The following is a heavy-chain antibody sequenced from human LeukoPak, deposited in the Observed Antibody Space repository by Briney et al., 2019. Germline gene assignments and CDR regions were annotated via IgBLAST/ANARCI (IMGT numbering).Heavy chain of an antibody. J-gene: IGHJ6*02. CDR1: GGSISSYY. Sequence: SETLSLTCTVSGGSISSYYWSWIRQPPGKGLEWIGFIYNSGSTNYNPSLKSRVTMSVDTSKNQFSLKLSSVTAADTAVYYCARGVIIAAPYYYYGMDVWGQGTTVTVSS. CDR2: IYNSGST. D-gene: IGHD6-13*01. CDR3: ARGVIIAAPYYYYGMDV. V-gene: IGHV4-59*01.